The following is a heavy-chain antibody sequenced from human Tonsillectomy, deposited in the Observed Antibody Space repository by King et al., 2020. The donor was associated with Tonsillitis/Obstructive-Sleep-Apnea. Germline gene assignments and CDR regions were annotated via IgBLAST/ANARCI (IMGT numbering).Heavy chain of an antibody. CDR2: VNHSGST. Sequence: VQLQQWGAGLLKPSETLSLTCAVYGGSFSGYFWSWIRKPPGKGLEWIGEVNHSGSTNYNPSLKSRVTISLDTSRNQLSLNLSSVTAADTAVYFCAREYFYHSSGYYEYWGQGXLVTVSS. V-gene: IGHV4-34*01. CDR1: GGSFSGYF. J-gene: IGHJ4*02. D-gene: IGHD3-22*01. CDR3: AREYFYHSSGYYEY.